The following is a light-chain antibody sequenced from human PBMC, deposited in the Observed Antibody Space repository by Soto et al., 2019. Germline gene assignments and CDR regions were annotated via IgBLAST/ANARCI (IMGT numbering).Light chain of an antibody. J-gene: IGLJ1*01. V-gene: IGLV2-14*03. Sequence: LNSPASVTSSSGQWLPISKHKTGSDVGGYNYVSWYQHHPGKAPKLMIYDVSNRPSGVSNRFSGSKSGNAASLTISGLQPEDEADYYCSSYTTSNTRQIVFGTGTKVTVL. CDR2: DVS. CDR1: GSDVGGYNY. CDR3: SSYTTSNTRQIV.